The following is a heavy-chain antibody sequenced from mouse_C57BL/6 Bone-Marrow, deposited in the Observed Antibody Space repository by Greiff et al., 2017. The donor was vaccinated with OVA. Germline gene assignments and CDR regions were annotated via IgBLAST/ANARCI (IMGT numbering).Heavy chain of an antibody. V-gene: IGHV1-82*01. D-gene: IGHD2-4*01. Sequence: QVQLQQSGPELVKPGASVKISCKASGYAFSSSSMNWVKQRPGKGLEWIGRIYPGDGDTNYNGKFKGKATLTADKSSGTAYMQLSSLTSEDSAVYFCARRGLRPWFAYWGQGTLVTVSA. CDR3: ARRGLRPWFAY. J-gene: IGHJ3*01. CDR1: GYAFSSSS. CDR2: IYPGDGDT.